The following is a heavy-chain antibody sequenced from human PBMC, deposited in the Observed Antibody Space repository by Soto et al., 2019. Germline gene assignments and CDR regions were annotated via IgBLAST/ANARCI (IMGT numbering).Heavy chain of an antibody. CDR1: GFTFRSYS. CDR2: ISSSSSYI. CDR3: ARDRAGDCSGGSCRVAFDI. J-gene: IGHJ3*02. D-gene: IGHD2-15*01. Sequence: GGSLRLSCAASGFTFRSYSMNWVRQAPGKGLEWVSSISSSSSYIYYADSVKGRFTISRDNAKNSLYLQMNSLRAEDTAVYYCARDRAGDCSGGSCRVAFDIWGQGTMVTVSS. V-gene: IGHV3-21*01.